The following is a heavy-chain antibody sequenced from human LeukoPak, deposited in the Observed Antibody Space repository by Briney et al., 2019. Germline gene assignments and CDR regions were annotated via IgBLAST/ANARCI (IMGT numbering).Heavy chain of an antibody. Sequence: ASVKVSCKASGYTFTSYYMHWVRQAPGQGLEWMGIINPSGGSTSYAQKFQGRVTMTRDMSTSTVYMELSSLRSEDTAVYYCARDTGRDGYNSPSDYYYGMDVWGQGTTVTASS. CDR1: GYTFTSYY. D-gene: IGHD5-24*01. CDR3: ARDTGRDGYNSPSDYYYGMDV. CDR2: INPSGGST. V-gene: IGHV1-46*01. J-gene: IGHJ6*02.